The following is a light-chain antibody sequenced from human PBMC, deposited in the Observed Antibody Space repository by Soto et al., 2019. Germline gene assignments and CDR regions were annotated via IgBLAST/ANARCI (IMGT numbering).Light chain of an antibody. V-gene: IGLV7-46*01. Sequence: QAVVTQEPSLTVSPGGTVTLTCGSSTGAVTSGHYPYWFQQKPGQAPRTLIYHTTDKHSLTPARFSGSLLGGKAAQTLSGAQPEDEAEYYCLLSYSDAGIFGGGTKVTVL. CDR2: HTT. CDR3: LLSYSDAGI. CDR1: TGAVTSGHY. J-gene: IGLJ2*01.